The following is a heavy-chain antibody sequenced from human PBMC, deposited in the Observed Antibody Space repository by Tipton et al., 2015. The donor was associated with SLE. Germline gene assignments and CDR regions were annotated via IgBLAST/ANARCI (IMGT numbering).Heavy chain of an antibody. J-gene: IGHJ6*03. Sequence: TLSLTCAVSGYSIRSGYYWGWVRQPPGKGLEWIGSFDHSGSTYYNPSLKSRVTISLDTSENQFSLQLTSVTAADTAVYYCARAPHLTGSYYYYYMDVWGKGTTVTISS. D-gene: IGHD7-27*01. CDR1: GYSIRSGYY. CDR2: FDHSGST. V-gene: IGHV4-38-2*01. CDR3: ARAPHLTGSYYYYYMDV.